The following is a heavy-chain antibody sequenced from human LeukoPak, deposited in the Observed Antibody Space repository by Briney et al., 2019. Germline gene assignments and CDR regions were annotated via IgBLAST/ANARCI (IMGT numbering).Heavy chain of an antibody. CDR1: GYIFTSYY. Sequence: ASVKISCKASGYIFTSYYMHWVRRAPGQGLEWMGIIDPRVGSTSYAQKFQGTVTMTRDTSTSTDYMELSSLRSEDTAVYYCARGGPVGNYDSSAYYLHWGQGTLVTVSS. J-gene: IGHJ4*02. V-gene: IGHV1-46*01. D-gene: IGHD3-22*01. CDR3: ARGGPVGNYDSSAYYLH. CDR2: IDPRVGST.